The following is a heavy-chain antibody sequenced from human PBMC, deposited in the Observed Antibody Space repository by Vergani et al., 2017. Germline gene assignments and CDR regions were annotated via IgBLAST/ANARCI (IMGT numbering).Heavy chain of an antibody. CDR3: ARDSSSNWFDP. J-gene: IGHJ5*02. CDR2: ISSSSSYT. CDR1: GFTFSDYY. V-gene: IGHV3-11*05. D-gene: IGHD6-13*01. Sequence: QVQLVESGGGLVKPGGSLRLSCAASGFTFSDYYMSWIRQAPGKGLEWVSYISSSSSYTNYADSVKGRFTISRDNAKNSLYLQMNSLRAEDTAVYYCARDSSSNWFDPWGQGTLVTVSS.